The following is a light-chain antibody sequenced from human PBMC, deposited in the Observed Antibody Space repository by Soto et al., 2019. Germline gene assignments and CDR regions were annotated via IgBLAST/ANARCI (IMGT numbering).Light chain of an antibody. V-gene: IGKV3-15*01. Sequence: EIVMTQSPATLSLSPGETATLSCRASQNVDRAVAWYQHKPGQAPRLLIVGASFRATGVPGRFSGGGSGTDFTLTISSLQSEDFAVYYCQQYRHWPPLTFGGGTAVEIK. CDR1: QNVDRA. J-gene: IGKJ4*01. CDR2: GAS. CDR3: QQYRHWPPLT.